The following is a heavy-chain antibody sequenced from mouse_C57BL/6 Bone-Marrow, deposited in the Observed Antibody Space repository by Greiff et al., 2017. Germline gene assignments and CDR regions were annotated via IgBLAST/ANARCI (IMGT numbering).Heavy chain of an antibody. Sequence: VQLQQPGAELVKPGASVKLSCKASGYTFTSYWMQWVKQRPGQGLEWIGGIDPSDSYIKYNQKLKSKATLTVATASSTAYMQLSSLTSEDSAVYDCARYNPRHLDYWGQGTTPTVSS. CDR1: GYTFTSYW. CDR2: IDPSDSYI. D-gene: IGHD1-3*01. CDR3: ARYNPRHLDY. J-gene: IGHJ2*01. V-gene: IGHV1-50*01.